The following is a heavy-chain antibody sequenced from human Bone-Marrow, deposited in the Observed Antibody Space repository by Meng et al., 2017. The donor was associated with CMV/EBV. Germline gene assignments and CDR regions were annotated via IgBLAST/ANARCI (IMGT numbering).Heavy chain of an antibody. V-gene: IGHV4-59*01. CDR1: GGSISNYY. Sequence: SETLSLTCTVSGGSISNYYWNWIRQPPGKGLEWIGYVYNSEYTNYNPSLKSRVTISADTSKNQFSLKLSSVTAADTAVYYCARGNIVVVPAARFEFMDVWGQGTTVTVSS. D-gene: IGHD2-2*01. CDR2: VYNSEYT. J-gene: IGHJ6*02. CDR3: ARGNIVVVPAARFEFMDV.